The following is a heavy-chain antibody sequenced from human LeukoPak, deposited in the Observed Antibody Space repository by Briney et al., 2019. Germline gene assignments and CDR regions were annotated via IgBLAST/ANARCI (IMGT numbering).Heavy chain of an antibody. D-gene: IGHD3-10*01. Sequence: GGSLRLSCAASGFTFSSYWMSWVRQAPGKGLEWVSYISSSSSYTNYADSVKGRFTISRDNAKNSLYLQMNSLRAEDTAVYYCARDGNYYGSGSYSWGQGTLVTVSS. CDR3: ARDGNYYGSGSYS. J-gene: IGHJ4*02. CDR1: GFTFSSYW. CDR2: ISSSSSYT. V-gene: IGHV3-21*05.